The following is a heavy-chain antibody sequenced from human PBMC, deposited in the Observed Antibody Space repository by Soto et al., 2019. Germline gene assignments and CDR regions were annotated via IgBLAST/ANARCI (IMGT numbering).Heavy chain of an antibody. CDR3: AKDLGSGSGSYYYYYGMDV. J-gene: IGHJ6*02. D-gene: IGHD3-10*01. V-gene: IGHV3-30*18. Sequence: QVQLVESGGGVVQPGRSLRLSCAASGFTFSSYGMHWVRQAPGKGLEWVAVISYDGSNKYYADSVKGRFTISRDNSKNTLYLQMNSLRAEDTAVYYCAKDLGSGSGSYYYYYGMDVWGQGTTVTVSS. CDR1: GFTFSSYG. CDR2: ISYDGSNK.